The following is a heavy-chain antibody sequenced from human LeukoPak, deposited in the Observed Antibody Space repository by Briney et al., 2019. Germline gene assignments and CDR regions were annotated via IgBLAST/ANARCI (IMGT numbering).Heavy chain of an antibody. D-gene: IGHD2-2*01. CDR3: AKGKLFGHTMPPFDY. Sequence: PGGSLRLSCAASGFTFSSYSMNWVRQAPGKGLEWVSSISSSSSYIYYADSVKGRFTISRDNAKNSLYLQMNSLRAEDTAVYYCAKGKLFGHTMPPFDYWGQGTLVTVSS. CDR1: GFTFSSYS. CDR2: ISSSSSYI. V-gene: IGHV3-21*01. J-gene: IGHJ4*02.